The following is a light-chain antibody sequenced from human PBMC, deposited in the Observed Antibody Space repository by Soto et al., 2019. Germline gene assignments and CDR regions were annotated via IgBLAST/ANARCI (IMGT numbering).Light chain of an antibody. J-gene: IGKJ5*01. CDR3: QQRNTWPPVT. CDR2: DAS. CDR1: QNVNNF. Sequence: EVVLTQSPATLSLSPGERATFSCRASQNVNNFLAWYQQKPGQAPRLLIYDASNRATGIPARFSGSGSGTDFTLTISSLESEDFAIYYCQQRNTWPPVTFGQGTRLEIK. V-gene: IGKV3-11*01.